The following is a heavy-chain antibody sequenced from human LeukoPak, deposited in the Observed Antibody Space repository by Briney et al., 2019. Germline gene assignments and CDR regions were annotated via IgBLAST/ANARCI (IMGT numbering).Heavy chain of an antibody. CDR1: GGTFSSYA. Sequence: SVKVSCKASGGTFSSYAISWVRQAPGQGLEWMGGIIPIFGTANYAQKFQGRVTTTADESTSTAYMELSSLRSEDTAVYYCARSDPWSGYFRVNYYYGMDVWGQGTTVTVSS. CDR3: ARSDPWSGYFRVNYYYGMDV. CDR2: IIPIFGTA. J-gene: IGHJ6*02. V-gene: IGHV1-69*01. D-gene: IGHD3-3*01.